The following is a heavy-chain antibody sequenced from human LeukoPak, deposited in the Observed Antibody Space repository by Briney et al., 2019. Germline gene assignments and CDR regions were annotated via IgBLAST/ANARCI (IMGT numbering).Heavy chain of an antibody. CDR2: ISTYSGNT. J-gene: IGHJ4*02. CDR1: GYTFTTFG. V-gene: IGHV1-18*01. Sequence: GASVKVSCKASGYTFTTFGITWVRQAPGEGLEWMGWISTYSGNTRYVQKFQGRVTMTTDTSASTAYMELRSLRSDDTAVYYCARGEPIFDYWGQGTLVTVSS. D-gene: IGHD1-26*01. CDR3: ARGEPIFDY.